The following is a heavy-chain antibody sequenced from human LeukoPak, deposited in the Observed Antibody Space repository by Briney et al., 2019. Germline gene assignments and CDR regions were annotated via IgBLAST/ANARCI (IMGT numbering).Heavy chain of an antibody. CDR3: ARDGSGWSSDY. V-gene: IGHV3-33*01. CDR1: GFTFREYG. Sequence: GRSLRLSCVASGFTFREYGFHWVRQAPGKGLEWVAVMWNDGITGKYADSVRGRFSVSRDNSKTTVYLQMDSLRADDTSVYYCARDGSGWSSDYWGQGTLVTVSS. D-gene: IGHD6-19*01. J-gene: IGHJ4*02. CDR2: MWNDGITG.